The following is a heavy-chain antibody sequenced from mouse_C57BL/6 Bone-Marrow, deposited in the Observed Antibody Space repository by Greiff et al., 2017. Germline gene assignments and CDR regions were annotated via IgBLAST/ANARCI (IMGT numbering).Heavy chain of an antibody. J-gene: IGHJ2*01. D-gene: IGHD4-1*02. V-gene: IGHV1-54*01. CDR3: ARRQLGRYFDY. CDR2: INPGSGGT. Sequence: VQLQQSGAELVRPGTSVKVSCKASGYAFTNYLIEWVKQRPGQGLEWIGVINPGSGGTNYNEKFKGKATLTADKSSSTAYMQLSSLTSEDSAVYFCARRQLGRYFDYWGQGTTLTVSS. CDR1: GYAFTNYL.